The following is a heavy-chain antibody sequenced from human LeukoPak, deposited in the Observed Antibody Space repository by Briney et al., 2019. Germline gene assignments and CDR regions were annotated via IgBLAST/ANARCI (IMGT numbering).Heavy chain of an antibody. CDR2: ISCYNGDT. V-gene: IGHV1-18*01. D-gene: IGHD6-19*01. Sequence: GASVKVSCKASGYIFNKYGVSWERQAPGQGLEWLAWISCYNGDTNYAQKFQGRVTVTTDTSTSTVFMELRNLNTDDTAVYYCARDPSDTSGRNLFFDYWGQGTLVTVSS. CDR1: GYIFNKYG. J-gene: IGHJ4*02. CDR3: ARDPSDTSGRNLFFDY.